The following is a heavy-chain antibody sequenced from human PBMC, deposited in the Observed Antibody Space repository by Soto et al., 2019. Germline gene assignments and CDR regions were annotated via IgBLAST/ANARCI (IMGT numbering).Heavy chain of an antibody. V-gene: IGHV1-69*08. CDR2: IIPILGIA. CDR1: GGTFSSYT. CDR3: ARDSDDYIWGSYRPNWFDP. J-gene: IGHJ5*02. D-gene: IGHD3-16*02. Sequence: QVQLVQSGAEVKKPGSSVKVSCKASGGTFSSYTISWVRHAPGQGLEWMGRIIPILGIANYAQKFQGRVTITADKSTSTAYMELSSLRSEDTAVYYCARDSDDYIWGSYRPNWFDPWGQGTLVTVSS.